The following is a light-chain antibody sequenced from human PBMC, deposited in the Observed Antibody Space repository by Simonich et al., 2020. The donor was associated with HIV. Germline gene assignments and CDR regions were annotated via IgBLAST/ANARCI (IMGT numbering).Light chain of an antibody. CDR2: EDN. CDR1: SGSIASNY. CDR3: QSYDASNHWV. V-gene: IGLV6-57*01. Sequence: NFMLTQPHSVSESPGKTVTISCTRSSGSIASNYVQLYQQRPGSSPTIVIYEDNQIPSGVPDRFAGSIDSSSNSASLTISGLETEDEADYHCQSYDASNHWVFGGGTKLTVL. J-gene: IGLJ3*02.